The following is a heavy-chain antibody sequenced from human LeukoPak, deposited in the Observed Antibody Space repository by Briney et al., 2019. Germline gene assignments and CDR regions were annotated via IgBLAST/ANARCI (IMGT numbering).Heavy chain of an antibody. CDR1: GFTFSSYG. V-gene: IGHV3-23*01. D-gene: IGHD6-19*01. CDR2: ISGSGGST. J-gene: IGHJ4*02. CDR3: AKCGSGWYVIVY. Sequence: PGGSLRLSCAASGFTFSSYGMHWVRQAPGKGLEWVSAISGSGGSTYYADSVKGRFTISRDNSKNTLYLQMNSLRAEDTAVYYCAKCGSGWYVIVYWGQGTLVTVSS.